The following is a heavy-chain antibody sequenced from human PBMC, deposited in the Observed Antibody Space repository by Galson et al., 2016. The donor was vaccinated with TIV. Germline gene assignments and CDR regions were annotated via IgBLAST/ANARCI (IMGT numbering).Heavy chain of an antibody. CDR2: ISYDGSEK. Sequence: SLRLSCAASGFTFGSYGMHWVRQAPGKGLEWVTYISYDGSEKSYADSVRGRFTISRANSKNTLYLQMDSLRVEDTAFYYCARFLDSYYFDYWGQGTLVTVSS. CDR3: ARFLDSYYFDY. V-gene: IGHV3-30*03. J-gene: IGHJ4*02. D-gene: IGHD6-6*01. CDR1: GFTFGSYG.